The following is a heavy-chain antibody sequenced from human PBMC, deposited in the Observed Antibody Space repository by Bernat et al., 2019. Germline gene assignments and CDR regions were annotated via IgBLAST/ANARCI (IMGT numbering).Heavy chain of an antibody. J-gene: IGHJ3*02. D-gene: IGHD3-3*01. CDR2: IYYSGST. CDR3: ARQGARITIFGVVIMGAFDI. V-gene: IGHV4-39*01. Sequence: QLQLQESGPGLVKPSETLSLTCTVSGGSISSSSYYWGWIRQPPGKGLEWIGSIYYSGSTYYNPSLKSRVPISVDTSKNQFSLKLSSVTAADTAVYYCARQGARITIFGVVIMGAFDIWGQGTMVTVSS. CDR1: GGSISSSSYY.